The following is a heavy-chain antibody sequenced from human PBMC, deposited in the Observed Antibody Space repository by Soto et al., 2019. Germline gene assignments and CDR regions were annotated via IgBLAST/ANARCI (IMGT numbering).Heavy chain of an antibody. J-gene: IGHJ3*02. CDR2: INPNSGGT. CDR1: GYTFTGYY. Sequence: AASVKVSCKASGYTFTGYYMHWVRQAPGQGLEWMGWINPNSGGTNYAQKFQGRVTMTRDTSISTAYMELSRLRSDDTAVYYCARAYYYDSSGYRDAFDIWGQGTMVTVSS. D-gene: IGHD3-22*01. V-gene: IGHV1-2*02. CDR3: ARAYYYDSSGYRDAFDI.